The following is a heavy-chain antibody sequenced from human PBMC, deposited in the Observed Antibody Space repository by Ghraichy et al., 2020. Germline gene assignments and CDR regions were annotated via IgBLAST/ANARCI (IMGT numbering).Heavy chain of an antibody. CDR2: INQDGSEK. CDR3: ARDDTLGSSTGFDN. CDR1: GFTFSKYW. V-gene: IGHV3-7*03. D-gene: IGHD1-14*01. J-gene: IGHJ4*02. Sequence: GGSLRLSCAASGFTFSKYWMSWVRQAPGKGLEWVANINQDGSEKYYVDSVKGRFTISRDNAKNSLYLQMNSLRAEDTAVYYCARDDTLGSSTGFDNWGQGTLVTVSS.